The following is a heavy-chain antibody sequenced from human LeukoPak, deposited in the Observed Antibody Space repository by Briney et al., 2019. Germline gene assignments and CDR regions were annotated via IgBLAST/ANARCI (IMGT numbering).Heavy chain of an antibody. V-gene: IGHV4-34*01. CDR3: AREGAYYYDSSGYVDY. Sequence: SETLSLTCAVYGGSFSGYYWSWIRQPPGKGLEWIGEINHSGSTNYNPSLKSRVTISVDTSKNQFSLKLSSVTAADTAVYYCAREGAYYYDSSGYVDYWGQGTLVTVSS. D-gene: IGHD3-22*01. CDR1: GGSFSGYY. J-gene: IGHJ4*02. CDR2: INHSGST.